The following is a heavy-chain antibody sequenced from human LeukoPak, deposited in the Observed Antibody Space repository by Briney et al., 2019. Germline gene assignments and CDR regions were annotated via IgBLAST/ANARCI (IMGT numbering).Heavy chain of an antibody. CDR1: GLTSTSYW. CDR3: ARDPDSGDAYNWFDP. J-gene: IGHJ5*02. V-gene: IGHV3-7*01. D-gene: IGHD4-17*01. Sequence: PGGSLRLSCAASGLTSTSYWMTWVRQAPGKGLEWVANINADGSEIYYVDSVKGRFTISRDNAKNSLYLQMNSLRVEDSGVYYCARDPDSGDAYNWFDPWGQGTQVTVSS. CDR2: INADGSEI.